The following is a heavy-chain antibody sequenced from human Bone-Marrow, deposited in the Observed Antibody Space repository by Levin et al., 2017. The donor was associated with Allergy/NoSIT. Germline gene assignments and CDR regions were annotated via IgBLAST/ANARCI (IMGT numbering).Heavy chain of an antibody. CDR3: AREGAPCSGTACYLFDF. J-gene: IGHJ4*02. D-gene: IGHD2-15*01. CDR1: GFSFRNYA. CDR2: VSSNGEDT. Sequence: PGGSLRLSCAASGFSFRNYAMHWVRQTPGKGPEYVAAVSSNGEDTYYADSVKGRFIISRDNSKNTLFLQMGSLRPDDMAVYYCAREGAPCSGTACYLFDFWGQGILVTVSS. V-gene: IGHV3-64*02.